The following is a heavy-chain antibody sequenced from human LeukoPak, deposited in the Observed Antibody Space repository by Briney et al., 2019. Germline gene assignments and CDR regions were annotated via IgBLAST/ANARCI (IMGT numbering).Heavy chain of an antibody. Sequence: PSETLSLTCTVSGGSISSSSYYWGWIRQPPGKGLEWIGSIYYSGSTYYNPSLKSRVTISVDTSKNQFSLRLTSVTAADTAVYYCARVVVHGHSDYWGQGALVTVSS. CDR2: IYYSGST. CDR1: GGSISSSSYY. D-gene: IGHD3-16*02. J-gene: IGHJ4*02. V-gene: IGHV4-39*07. CDR3: ARVVVHGHSDY.